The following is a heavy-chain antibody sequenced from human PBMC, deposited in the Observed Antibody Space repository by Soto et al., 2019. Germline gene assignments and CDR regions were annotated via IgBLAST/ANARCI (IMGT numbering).Heavy chain of an antibody. CDR3: AREGDAFDI. CDR2: IKQDGSEK. J-gene: IGHJ3*02. Sequence: EVQLVESGGGLVQYGGSLRLSCAASGFTFSNHYISWIRQAPGKGLEWVANIKQDGSEKYYVDSVKGRFTISRDNAKKLLYLHMNSLRVEDMAVYYCAREGDAFDIWGQGTKVTVSS. CDR1: GFTFSNHY. V-gene: IGHV3-7*04.